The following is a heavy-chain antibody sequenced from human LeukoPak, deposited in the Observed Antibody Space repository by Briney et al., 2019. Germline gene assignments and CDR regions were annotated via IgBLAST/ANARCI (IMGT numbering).Heavy chain of an antibody. CDR3: ARVGVGAVAAYYFDY. D-gene: IGHD6-19*01. Sequence: SETLSLTCTVSGFSISTSYYWGWIRQPPGKGLEWIGNIFHSGSTYYNPSLKSRLTISVDTSKNQFSLKLSSVTAAETAVYHCARVGVGAVAAYYFDYWGQGTLVTVSS. V-gene: IGHV4-38-2*02. CDR1: GFSISTSYY. CDR2: IFHSGST. J-gene: IGHJ4*02.